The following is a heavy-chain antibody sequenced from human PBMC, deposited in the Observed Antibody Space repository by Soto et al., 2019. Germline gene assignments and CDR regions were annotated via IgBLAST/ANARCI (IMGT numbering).Heavy chain of an antibody. V-gene: IGHV3-30*18. D-gene: IGHD6-13*01. CDR3: AKDAAAGGDYYYYYGMDV. Sequence: GGSLRLSCAASGFTFSSYGMHWVRQAPDKGLEWVAVISYDGSNKYYADSVKGRFTISRDNSKNTLYLQMNSLRAEDTAVYYCAKDAAAGGDYYYYYGMDVWGQGTTVTVSS. CDR1: GFTFSSYG. J-gene: IGHJ6*02. CDR2: ISYDGSNK.